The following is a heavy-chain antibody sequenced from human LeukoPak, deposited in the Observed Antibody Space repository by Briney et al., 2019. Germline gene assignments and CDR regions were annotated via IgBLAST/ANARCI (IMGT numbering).Heavy chain of an antibody. CDR3: SRRAIITWDFDY. CDR1: GFTFSSYA. J-gene: IGHJ4*02. CDR2: IATGAPTT. D-gene: IGHD2-2*01. Sequence: GGSLRLSCAASGFTFSSYAMSWVRQAPGKGLEWVSTIATGAPTTYYADSVKGRFTISRDNSKNTLYLQMNTLRADDTAVYYCSRRAIITWDFDYWGQGTLVTVSS. V-gene: IGHV3-23*01.